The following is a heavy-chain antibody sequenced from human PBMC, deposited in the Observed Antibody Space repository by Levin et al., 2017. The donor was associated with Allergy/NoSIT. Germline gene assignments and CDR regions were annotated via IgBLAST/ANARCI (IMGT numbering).Heavy chain of an antibody. V-gene: IGHV1-69*01. Sequence: KISCKASGGTFSSYAISWVRQAPGQGLEWMGGIIPIFGTANYAQKFQGRVTITADESTSTAYMELSSLRSEDTAVYYCARGGYSSGNSPFDYWGQGTLVTVSS. D-gene: IGHD6-19*01. CDR3: ARGGYSSGNSPFDY. CDR2: IIPIFGTA. J-gene: IGHJ4*02. CDR1: GGTFSSYA.